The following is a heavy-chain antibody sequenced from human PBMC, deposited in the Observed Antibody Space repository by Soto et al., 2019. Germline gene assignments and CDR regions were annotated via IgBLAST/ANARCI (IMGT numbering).Heavy chain of an antibody. J-gene: IGHJ4*02. CDR3: ASSGWEYYFDY. CDR1: GFTFSSYE. D-gene: IGHD6-19*01. Sequence: EVQLVESGGGLVQPGGSLRLSCAASGFTFSSYEMNWVRQAPGKGLEWVSYISSSGSTIYYADSVKGRFTISRDNAKNSLYLQMNSLRAEDTAVYYCASSGWEYYFDYWGQGTLVTVSS. CDR2: ISSSGSTI. V-gene: IGHV3-48*03.